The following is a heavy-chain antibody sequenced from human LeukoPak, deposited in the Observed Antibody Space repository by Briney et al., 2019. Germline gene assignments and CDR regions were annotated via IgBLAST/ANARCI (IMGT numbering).Heavy chain of an antibody. CDR1: GGTFSSYA. V-gene: IGHV1-69*13. J-gene: IGHJ4*02. CDR3: ARGHLGVVSDDY. D-gene: IGHD3-3*01. CDR2: IIPIFGTA. Sequence: ASVKVSCKASGGTFSSYAISWVRQAPGQGLEWMGGIIPIFGTANYAQKFQGRVTITADESTSTAYMELSSLRSEDTAVYYCARGHLGVVSDDYWGQGTLVTVSS.